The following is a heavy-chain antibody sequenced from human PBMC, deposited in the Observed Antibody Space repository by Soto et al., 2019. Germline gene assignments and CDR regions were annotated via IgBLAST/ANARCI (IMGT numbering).Heavy chain of an antibody. CDR2: ISSSSSTI. V-gene: IGHV3-48*02. CDR3: ASRAHIAAALGAFDI. D-gene: IGHD6-13*01. J-gene: IGHJ3*02. Sequence: PGGSLRLSCAASGFTFSSYSMNWVRQAPGKGLEWVSYISSSSSTIYYADSVKGRFTISRENAKNSLYLQMNSLRDEDTAVYYCASRAHIAAALGAFDIWGQGTMVTVSS. CDR1: GFTFSSYS.